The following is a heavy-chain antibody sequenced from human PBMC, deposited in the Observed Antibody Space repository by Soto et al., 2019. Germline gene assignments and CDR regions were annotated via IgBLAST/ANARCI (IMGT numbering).Heavy chain of an antibody. CDR3: ASEIDYGVDAFDI. Sequence: QVHLVQSGAEVKKPGASVMVSCKASGYTFTNYAIHWVRQAPGQRLEWMGWINTGNGDTKYSQRFQGRVTFTRDRPASTAYMELRSLRSEDTAVYFCASEIDYGVDAFDIWGQGTMVTVSS. V-gene: IGHV1-3*04. J-gene: IGHJ3*02. CDR2: INTGNGDT. CDR1: GYTFTNYA. D-gene: IGHD4-17*01.